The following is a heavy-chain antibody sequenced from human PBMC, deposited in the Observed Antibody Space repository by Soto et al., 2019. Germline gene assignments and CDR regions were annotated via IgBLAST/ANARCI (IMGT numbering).Heavy chain of an antibody. CDR2: INHSGST. J-gene: IGHJ6*02. CDR1: GGSISSGDYY. V-gene: IGHV4-39*07. Sequence: SETLSLTCTVSGGSISSGDYYWSWIRQPPGKGLEWIGEINHSGSTNYNPSLKSRVTISVDTSKNQFSLKLSSVTAADTAVYYCARSPPRYYYDSSGFGARMDVWGQGTTVTVSS. CDR3: ARSPPRYYYDSSGFGARMDV. D-gene: IGHD3-22*01.